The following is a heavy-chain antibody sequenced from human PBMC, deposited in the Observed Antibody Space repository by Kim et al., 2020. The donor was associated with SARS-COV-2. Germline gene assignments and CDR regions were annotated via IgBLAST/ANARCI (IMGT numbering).Heavy chain of an antibody. CDR1: GFTFSSYE. CDR3: ARAKFDWLLYSYGMDV. CDR2: ISSSGSTI. D-gene: IGHD3-9*01. J-gene: IGHJ6*02. V-gene: IGHV3-48*03. Sequence: GGSLRLSCAASGFTFSSYEMNWVRQAPGKALEWVSYISSSGSTIYYADSVKGRFTISRDNAKNSLYLQMNSLRAEDTAVYYCARAKFDWLLYSYGMDVWGQGTTVTVSS.